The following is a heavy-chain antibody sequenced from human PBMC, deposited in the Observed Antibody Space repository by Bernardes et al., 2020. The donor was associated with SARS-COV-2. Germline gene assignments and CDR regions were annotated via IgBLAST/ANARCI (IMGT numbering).Heavy chain of an antibody. J-gene: IGHJ6*02. Sequence: ASLKVSCKVSGYTLTELSMHWVRQAPGKGLEWMGGFDPEDGETIYAQKFQGRVTMTEDTSTDTAYMELSSLRSEDTAVYYCATAIAAAGNPDDYYYYYGMDLWGQGTTVTVSS. CDR3: ATAIAAAGNPDDYYYYYGMDL. CDR1: GYTLTELS. V-gene: IGHV1-24*01. D-gene: IGHD6-13*01. CDR2: FDPEDGET.